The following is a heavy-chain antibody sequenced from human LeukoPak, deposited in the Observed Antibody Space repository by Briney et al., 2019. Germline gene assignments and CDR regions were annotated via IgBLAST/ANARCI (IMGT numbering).Heavy chain of an antibody. CDR3: ARGDCSDSTCYFPDY. Sequence: ASVRVSFKASGYTFTGYGISWVRQAPGQGLEWVGWISAYNGDTKVAQNLQGRVTMSTDTSASTGYMDLRSLRSDDTAVYFCARGDCSDSTCYFPDYWGQGTLVIVSS. CDR1: GYTFTGYG. D-gene: IGHD2-2*01. CDR2: ISAYNGDT. V-gene: IGHV1-18*01. J-gene: IGHJ4*02.